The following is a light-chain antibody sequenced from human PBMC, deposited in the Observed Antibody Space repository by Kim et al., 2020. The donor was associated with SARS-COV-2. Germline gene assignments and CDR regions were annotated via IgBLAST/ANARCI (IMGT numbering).Light chain of an antibody. CDR2: YYSDSNK. V-gene: IGLV5-37*01. Sequence: TCTLPSDINVDHCNIYWYQQKPGSTPRYLLYYYSDSNKGQGSGVPSRFSGSKDASANTGILLISGLQSEDEADYYCMIWPTSDSGVFGGGTQLTVL. CDR1: SDINVDHCN. CDR3: MIWPTSDSGV. J-gene: IGLJ3*02.